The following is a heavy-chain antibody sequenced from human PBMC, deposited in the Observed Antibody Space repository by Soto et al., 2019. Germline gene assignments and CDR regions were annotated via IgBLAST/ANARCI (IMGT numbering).Heavy chain of an antibody. J-gene: IGHJ4*02. CDR2: IYWDDDT. CDR1: GFSLITSGVG. Sequence: QITLKEAGPTLVKPTQTLTLTCSFSGFSLITSGVGVGWIRQPPGKALEWLALIYWDDDTGYSTSLRNRPTITKDTYRNQVVLTMTNMDPADTATYYCAHTMAPRIFDSWGQGTLVTVSS. V-gene: IGHV2-5*02. CDR3: AHTMAPRIFDS.